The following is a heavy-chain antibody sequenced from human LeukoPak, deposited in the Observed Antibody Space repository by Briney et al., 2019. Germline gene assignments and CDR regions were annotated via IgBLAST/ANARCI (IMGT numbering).Heavy chain of an antibody. CDR1: VFTFSSYA. D-gene: IGHD2-8*01. CDR2: ISGSGGST. Sequence: GGSLRLSCAASVFTFSSYAMSWVRQAPGKGLEWVSAISGSGGSTYYADFVKGRFTISRDNSKNTLYLQMNSLRAEDTAVYYCAKWWGFVLMVYAMRFGDYWGQGTLVTVSS. J-gene: IGHJ4*02. CDR3: AKWWGFVLMVYAMRFGDY. V-gene: IGHV3-23*01.